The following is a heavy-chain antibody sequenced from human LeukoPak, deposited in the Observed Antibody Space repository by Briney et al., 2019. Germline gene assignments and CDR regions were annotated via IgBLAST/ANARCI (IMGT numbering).Heavy chain of an antibody. CDR2: INTGDGDT. Sequence: GASVKVSCKASGYTFTTCAIHWVRQAPGQRLEWMGLINTGDGDTIYSQKFQGRVTITRDTSANTAYLELGSLTSEDTAVYYCAKGSSMGPISFYLDYWGQGTLVTVSS. J-gene: IGHJ4*02. CDR1: GYTFTTCA. CDR3: AKGSSMGPISFYLDY. D-gene: IGHD5-24*01. V-gene: IGHV1-3*04.